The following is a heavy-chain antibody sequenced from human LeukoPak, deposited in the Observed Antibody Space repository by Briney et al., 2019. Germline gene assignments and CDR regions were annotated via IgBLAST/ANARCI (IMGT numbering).Heavy chain of an antibody. CDR1: GFTVSSSY. D-gene: IGHD6-13*01. V-gene: IGHV3-66*01. CDR2: ISSAGTT. Sequence: GGSLRLSCAASGFTVSSSYMSWVRQALGKGREWVSIISSAGTTYYADSVKGRFTISRDNSKNTVYLQVNSLRDEDTAVYYCARDLEAANTYYFDYWGQGTMVTVSS. J-gene: IGHJ4*02. CDR3: ARDLEAANTYYFDY.